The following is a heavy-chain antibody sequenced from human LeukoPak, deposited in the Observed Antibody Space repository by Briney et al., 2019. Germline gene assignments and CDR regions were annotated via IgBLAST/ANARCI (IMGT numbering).Heavy chain of an antibody. D-gene: IGHD2-8*01. CDR3: ARGWGYCTNGVCYNDWYFDL. CDR1: GGSFSGYY. CDR2: INHSGST. V-gene: IGHV4-34*01. J-gene: IGHJ2*01. Sequence: SETLSLTCAVYGGSFSGYYWSWIRQPPGKGLEWIGEINHSGSTNYNPSLKSRVTISVDTSKNQFSLKLSSVTAADTAVYYCARGWGYCTNGVCYNDWYFDLWGRGTLVTVSS.